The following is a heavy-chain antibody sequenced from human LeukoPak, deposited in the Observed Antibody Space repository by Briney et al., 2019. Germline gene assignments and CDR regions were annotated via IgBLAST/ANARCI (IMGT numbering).Heavy chain of an antibody. CDR1: GFTFSRYG. V-gene: IGHV3-33*01. CDR3: ARGYYDSSGCNWFDP. CDR2: IWYDGSNK. D-gene: IGHD3-22*01. Sequence: GRSLRLSCAASGFTFSRYGMHWVRQAPGKGLEWVAVIWYDGSNKYYADSVKGRFTISRDNSKNTLYLQMNSLRAEDTAVYYCARGYYDSSGCNWFDPWGQGTLVTVPS. J-gene: IGHJ5*02.